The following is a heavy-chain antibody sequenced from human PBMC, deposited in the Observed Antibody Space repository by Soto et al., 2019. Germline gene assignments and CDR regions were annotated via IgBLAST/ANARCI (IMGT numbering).Heavy chain of an antibody. CDR3: ARYYYDSSGYQGHNWFDP. D-gene: IGHD3-22*01. CDR1: VGSISSGDYY. V-gene: IGHV4-30-4*01. J-gene: IGHJ5*02. CDR2: IYYSGST. Sequence: LXLTCTVSVGSISSGDYYWSWIRQPPGKGLEWIGYIYYSGSTYYNPSLKSRVTISVDTSKNQFSLKLSSVTAADTAVYYCARYYYDSSGYQGHNWFDPWGQGTLVTVSS.